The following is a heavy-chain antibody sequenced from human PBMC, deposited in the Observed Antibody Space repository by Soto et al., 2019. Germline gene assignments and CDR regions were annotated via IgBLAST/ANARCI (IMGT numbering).Heavy chain of an antibody. CDR2: INDSGSI. V-gene: IGHV4-34*02. CDR1: GGSFSGYY. J-gene: IGHJ2*01. CDR3: ARESHHILTGPPWGWYFNL. Sequence: QVQLQQWGAGPLRPLETLSLTCGVSGGSFSGYYWAWIRQSPGKGLEWIGEINDSGSINYNPSLKSRVSIAADTSKNHYYLELRSGTAEDTAVYYGARESHHILTGPPWGWYFNLWGRGTLVTVSS. D-gene: IGHD3-9*01.